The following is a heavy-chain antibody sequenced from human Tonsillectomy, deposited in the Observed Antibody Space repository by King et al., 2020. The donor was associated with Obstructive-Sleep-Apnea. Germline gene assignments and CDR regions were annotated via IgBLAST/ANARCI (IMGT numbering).Heavy chain of an antibody. CDR2: ISGSGGST. D-gene: IGHD3-9*01. Sequence: VQLVESGGGLVQPGGSLRLSCAASGFTFSSYAMSWVRQAPGKGLEWVSAISGSGGSTYYAASVKGRFTISRDNSNNTLYLQMNSLKAEDTAVYYVAKVLNDILPGYYTYYYYGMAAWGQGPTVTVPS. V-gene: IGHV3-23*04. CDR3: AKVLNDILPGYYTYYYYGMAA. J-gene: IGHJ6*02. CDR1: GFTFSSYA.